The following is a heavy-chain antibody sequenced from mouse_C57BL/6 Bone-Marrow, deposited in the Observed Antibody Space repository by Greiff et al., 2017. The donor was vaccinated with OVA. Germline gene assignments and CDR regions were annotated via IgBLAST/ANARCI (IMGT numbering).Heavy chain of an antibody. D-gene: IGHD1-1*01. CDR1: GFTFSDYG. V-gene: IGHV5-17*01. CDR2: ISSGSSTI. Sequence: EVKVVESGGGLVKPGGSLKLSCAASGFTFSDYGMHWVRQAPEKGLEWVAYISSGSSTIYYADTVKGRFTISRDNDKNTLFLQMTSLRAEDTAMYYCARTVVAPFAYWGQGTLVTVSA. CDR3: ARTVVAPFAY. J-gene: IGHJ3*01.